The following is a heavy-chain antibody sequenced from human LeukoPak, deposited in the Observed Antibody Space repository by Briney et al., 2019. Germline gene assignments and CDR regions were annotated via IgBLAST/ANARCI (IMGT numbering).Heavy chain of an antibody. CDR2: IYYSGST. V-gene: IGHV4-39*01. Sequence: SETLSLTCTISGGSISSSSYYWGWIRQPPGKGLEWIGSIYYSGSTYYNPSLKSRVTISVDTSKNQFSLKLSSVTAADTAVYYCASRELLLPPVYWGQGTLVTVSS. CDR1: GGSISSSSYY. CDR3: ASRELLLPPVY. D-gene: IGHD3-10*01. J-gene: IGHJ4*02.